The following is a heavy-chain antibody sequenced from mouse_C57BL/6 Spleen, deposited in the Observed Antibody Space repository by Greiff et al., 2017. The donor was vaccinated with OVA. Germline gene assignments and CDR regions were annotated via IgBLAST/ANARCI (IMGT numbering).Heavy chain of an antibody. CDR1: GFTFTDYY. CDR3: ARSRNYDAMDY. CDR2: IRNKANGYTT. Sequence: VQLQQSGGGLVQPGGSLSLSCAASGFTFTDYYMSWVRQPPGKALEWLGFIRNKANGYTTEYSASVKGRFTISRDNSQSILYLQMNALRAEDSATYYCARSRNYDAMDYWGQGTSVTVSS. J-gene: IGHJ4*01. V-gene: IGHV7-3*01.